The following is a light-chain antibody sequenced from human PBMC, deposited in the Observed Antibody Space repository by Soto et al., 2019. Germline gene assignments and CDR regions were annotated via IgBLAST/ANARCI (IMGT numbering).Light chain of an antibody. CDR2: GNS. J-gene: IGLJ1*01. Sequence: QSALTQPPSVSGAPGQRVTISCTGRSSNIGAGYDVHWYQQLPGTAPKLLIYGNSNRPSGVPDRFSGSKSGTSASLAITGLQAEYEAFYYCQSYDTSLSRSHVFGTGPKLTVL. V-gene: IGLV1-40*01. CDR3: QSYDTSLSRSHV. CDR1: SSNIGAGYD.